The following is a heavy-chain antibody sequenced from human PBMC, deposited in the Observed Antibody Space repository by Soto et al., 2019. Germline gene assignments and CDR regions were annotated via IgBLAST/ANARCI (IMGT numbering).Heavy chain of an antibody. CDR2: ISAYNGNT. D-gene: IGHD5-18*01. Sequence: GASVKVSCKASGYTFTSYGISWVRQAPGQGLEWMGWISAYNGNTNYAQKLQGRVTMTTDTSTSTAYMELRSLRSDDTAVYYCAREAYVDTYYYYGMDVWGQGTTVTVSS. V-gene: IGHV1-18*04. CDR3: AREAYVDTYYYYGMDV. J-gene: IGHJ6*02. CDR1: GYTFTSYG.